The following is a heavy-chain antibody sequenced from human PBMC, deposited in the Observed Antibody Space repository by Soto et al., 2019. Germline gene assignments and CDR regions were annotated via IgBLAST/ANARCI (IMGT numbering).Heavy chain of an antibody. D-gene: IGHD1-1*01. J-gene: IGHJ3*01. CDR1: GLTVSGKKY. Sequence: DVQLVESGGDLIQPGGSLRLSCAASGLTVSGKKYIAWVRQAPGKGLEWVSGVYDVDGTYYADSVKGRFTISRDTSKTIVFLEMNDLRPDDTAVYYCASWLQREHAYDVWGLGTTVTVSS. CDR3: ASWLQREHAYDV. V-gene: IGHV3-53*01. CDR2: VYDVDGT.